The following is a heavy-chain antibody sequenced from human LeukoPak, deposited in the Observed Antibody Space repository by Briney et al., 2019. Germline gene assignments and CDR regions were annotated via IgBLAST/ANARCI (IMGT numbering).Heavy chain of an antibody. V-gene: IGHV3-64*01. CDR3: ARDRITMISSGFDY. CDR1: GFTFSSYA. CDR2: ISSNGGST. J-gene: IGHJ4*02. D-gene: IGHD3-22*01. Sequence: PGGSLRLSCAASGFTFSSYAMHWVRQAPGKGLEYVSAISSNGGSTYYANSVKGRFIISRDNSKNTLYLQMGSLRAEDMAVYYCARDRITMISSGFDYWGQGTLVTVSS.